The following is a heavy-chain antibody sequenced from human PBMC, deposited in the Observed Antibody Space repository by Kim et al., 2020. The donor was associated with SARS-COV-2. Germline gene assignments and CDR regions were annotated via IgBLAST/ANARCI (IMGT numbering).Heavy chain of an antibody. J-gene: IGHJ6*02. CDR1: GFTFSSYW. V-gene: IGHV3-7*03. CDR3: ARDGIVVVPDKYYYYGMDV. CDR2: IKQDGSEK. D-gene: IGHD2-2*01. Sequence: GGSLRLSCAASGFTFSSYWMSWVRQAPGKGLEWVANIKQDGSEKYYVDSVKGRFTISRDNAKNSLYLQMNSLRAEDTAVYYCARDGIVVVPDKYYYYGMDVWGQGTTVTVSS.